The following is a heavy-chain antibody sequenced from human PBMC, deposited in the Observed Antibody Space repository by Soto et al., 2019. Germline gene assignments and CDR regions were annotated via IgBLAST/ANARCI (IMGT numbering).Heavy chain of an antibody. D-gene: IGHD3-3*01. Sequence: EVQLVESGGGLVQPGGSLRLSCAASGFTFSGSCMHWVRQAPGKGRIWVSRINGDGSGTSYADIVQCRFTISRDNAKNPMFLQMTALRAEATGVYYCARGIFGPGTANAYWGQGTLVTVSS. CDR3: ARGIFGPGTANAY. CDR2: INGDGSGT. CDR1: GFTFSGSC. V-gene: IGHV3-74*01. J-gene: IGHJ4*02.